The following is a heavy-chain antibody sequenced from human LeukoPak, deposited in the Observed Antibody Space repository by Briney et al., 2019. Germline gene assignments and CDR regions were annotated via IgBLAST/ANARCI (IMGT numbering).Heavy chain of an antibody. Sequence: PSETLSLTCTVSGGSVNSLSHYWDWIRQPPGKGLEWIGSIYYSGATYYNPSLKSRLTIPVDTSKNGFSLKLNSVTAADTAVYYCARQPSLSYCSGDNCWVDPWGQGIPVTVSS. CDR2: IYYSGAT. J-gene: IGHJ5*02. D-gene: IGHD2-15*01. CDR1: GGSVNSLSHY. CDR3: ARQPSLSYCSGDNCWVDP. V-gene: IGHV4-39*01.